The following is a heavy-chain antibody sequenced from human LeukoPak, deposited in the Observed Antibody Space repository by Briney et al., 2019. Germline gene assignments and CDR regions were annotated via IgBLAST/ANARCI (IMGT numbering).Heavy chain of an antibody. CDR1: GFTFSGSA. V-gene: IGHV3-73*01. CDR3: SAAVGTDFYDYGMDV. D-gene: IGHD6-13*01. Sequence: GGSLRLSCAASGFTFSGSAMHWVRQASGKGLEWVGRIRSKANTYATAYAASVKGRFRISRDDSKNTAYLQLNILKTEDTAVYYCSAAVGTDFYDYGMDVWGQGTTVTVSS. CDR2: IRSKANTYAT. J-gene: IGHJ6*02.